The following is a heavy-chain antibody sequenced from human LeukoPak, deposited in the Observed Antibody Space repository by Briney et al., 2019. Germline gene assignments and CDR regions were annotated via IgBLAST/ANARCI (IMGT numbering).Heavy chain of an antibody. CDR1: AFPFSSYG. D-gene: IGHD6-19*01. V-gene: IGHV3-30*02. CDR2: IWHDGSHK. Sequence: GGSLRLSCAASAFPFSSYGMHWVRQAPGKGLEWVAVIWHDGSHKYYADSVTGRFTISGDNSKNTLYLQMNSLRAEDTAVYYCANPIYSSGWSRFDYWGQGTLVTVSS. CDR3: ANPIYSSGWSRFDY. J-gene: IGHJ4*02.